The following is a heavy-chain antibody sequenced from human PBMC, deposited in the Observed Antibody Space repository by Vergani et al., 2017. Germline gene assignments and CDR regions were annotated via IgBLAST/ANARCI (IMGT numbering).Heavy chain of an antibody. Sequence: EVQLLESGGDLVQPGGSLRLSCAASGFTFNHYAMNWVCQAPGKGLEWVSGISGSGGRTYYAGSVKGRFTMSRDSSKNTLYLQMNSLSARDTDVYYCAKAHPLISGYYYLYYYHAMNVWGRGTRVTVSS. J-gene: IGHJ6*02. V-gene: IGHV3-23*01. CDR1: GFTFNHYA. CDR3: AKAHPLISGYYYLYYYHAMNV. CDR2: ISGSGGRT. D-gene: IGHD5-12*01.